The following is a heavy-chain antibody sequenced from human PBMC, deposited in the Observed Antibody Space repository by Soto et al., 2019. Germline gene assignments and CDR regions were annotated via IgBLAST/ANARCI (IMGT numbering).Heavy chain of an antibody. V-gene: IGHV1-18*01. CDR2: ISAYNGNT. CDR1: GYTFTSYG. J-gene: IGHJ6*02. D-gene: IGHD3-22*01. CDR3: ARSPRITMIVTKYGMDV. Sequence: ASVKVSCKASGYTFTSYGISWVRQAPGQGLEWMGWISAYNGNTNYAQKLQGRVTMTTDTSTSTAYMELSRLRSDDTAVYYCARSPRITMIVTKYGMDVWGQGTTVTVSS.